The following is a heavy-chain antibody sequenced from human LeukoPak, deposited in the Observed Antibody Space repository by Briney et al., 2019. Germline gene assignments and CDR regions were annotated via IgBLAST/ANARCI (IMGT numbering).Heavy chain of an antibody. CDR1: GFTFSSYW. CDR3: ARNRHGSGSYYYYYDYMDV. J-gene: IGHJ6*03. Sequence: GGSLRLSCAASGFTFSSYWMSWVRQAPGKGLEWVANIKQDGSEKYYVDSVKGRFTISRDNTKNSLYLQMNSLRAEDTAVYYCARNRHGSGSYYYYYDYMDVWGKGTTVTISS. D-gene: IGHD3-10*01. CDR2: IKQDGSEK. V-gene: IGHV3-7*01.